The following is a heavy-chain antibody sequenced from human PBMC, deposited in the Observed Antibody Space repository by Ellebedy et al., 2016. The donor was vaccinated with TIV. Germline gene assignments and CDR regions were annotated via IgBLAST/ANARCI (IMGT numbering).Heavy chain of an antibody. J-gene: IGHJ5*02. Sequence: SETLSLTXTVSGGSISSSSYYWGWIRQPPGKGLEWIGSIYYSGSTYYNPSLKSRVTISVDTSKNQFSLKLSSVTAADTAVYYCAGQGGITMIVVVMFSWFDPWGQGTLVTVSS. D-gene: IGHD3-22*01. CDR2: IYYSGST. CDR1: GGSISSSSYY. CDR3: AGQGGITMIVVVMFSWFDP. V-gene: IGHV4-39*01.